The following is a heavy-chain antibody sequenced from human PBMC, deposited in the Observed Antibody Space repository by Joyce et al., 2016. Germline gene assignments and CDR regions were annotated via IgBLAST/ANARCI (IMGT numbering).Heavy chain of an antibody. CDR2: FYWDDAK. CDR3: AHRPGDNWFDP. V-gene: IGHV2-5*02. J-gene: IGHJ5*02. Sequence: QITLKESGPTLVKPTQTLTLTCTFSGFSLSTSGVGVGWIRQPPGKALEWLALFYWDDAKRYSPSLKSRLTITKDTSKNQVVLTMTNMDPVDTATYYCAHRPGDNWFDPWGQGTLVTVSS. CDR1: GFSLSTSGVG.